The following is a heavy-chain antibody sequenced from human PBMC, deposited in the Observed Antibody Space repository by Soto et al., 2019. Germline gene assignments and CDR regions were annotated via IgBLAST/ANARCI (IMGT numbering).Heavy chain of an antibody. D-gene: IGHD5-18*01. CDR3: VKDGGGVRYNYNIRGDS. J-gene: IGHJ4*02. CDR1: GIDLENYG. Sequence: QVQLVESGGGVVHPGRSLRLSCVASGIDLENYGIHRVRQAPGEGLEWVAVISSDGTTKSYIDSVRGRFTISRDNSRSTVFLQMNGLRREDTAMYYCVKDGGGVRYNYNIRGDSWGQGTQVTVSS. V-gene: IGHV3-30*18. CDR2: ISSDGTTK.